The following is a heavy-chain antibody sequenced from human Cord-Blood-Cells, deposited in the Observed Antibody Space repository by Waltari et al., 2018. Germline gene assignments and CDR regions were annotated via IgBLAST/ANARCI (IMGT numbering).Heavy chain of an antibody. D-gene: IGHD3-10*01. CDR1: GYSISRGYY. CDR3: ALREDAFDI. V-gene: IGHV4-38-2*01. Sequence: QVQLQESGPGLVKPSETLSLTCAVSGYSISRGYYWGWIRQPPGKGLEWIGSIYHSGSTYYNPSLKSRVTISVDTSKNQFSLKLSSVTAADTAVYYCALREDAFDIWGQGTMVTVSS. CDR2: IYHSGST. J-gene: IGHJ3*02.